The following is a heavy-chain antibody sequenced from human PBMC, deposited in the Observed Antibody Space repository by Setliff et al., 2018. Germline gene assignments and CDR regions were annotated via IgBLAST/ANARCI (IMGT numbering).Heavy chain of an antibody. J-gene: IGHJ3*01. CDR1: GYTISSYP. CDR2: INTKTATP. CDR3: VRDLPTEYETIRDTFDV. V-gene: IGHV7-4-1*01. D-gene: IGHD2-21*01. Sequence: ASVKVSCKVSGYTISSYPLNWVRQAPGQGLEWMGWINTKTATPSYAQGFTGRFVFSLDTSASTAHLQIDSLTSEDTAVYYCVRDLPTEYETIRDTFDVWGQGTKVTVSS.